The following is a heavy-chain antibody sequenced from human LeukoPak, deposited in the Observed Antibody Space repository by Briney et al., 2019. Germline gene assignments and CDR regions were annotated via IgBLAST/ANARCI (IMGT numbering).Heavy chain of an antibody. CDR2: IYYSGST. CDR1: GGSISSSTYY. CDR3: ARVDTGRTGVDY. V-gene: IGHV4-39*07. D-gene: IGHD5-18*01. J-gene: IGHJ4*02. Sequence: SETLSLTCIVSGGSISSSTYYWGWIRQPPGRGLDWIGSIYYSGSTNYNPSLKSRVTISVDTSKNQFSLKLSSVTAADTAVYYCARVDTGRTGVDYWGQGTLVTVSS.